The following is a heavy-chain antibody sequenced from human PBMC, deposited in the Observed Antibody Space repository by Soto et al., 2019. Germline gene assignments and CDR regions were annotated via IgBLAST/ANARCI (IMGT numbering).Heavy chain of an antibody. D-gene: IGHD1-26*01. CDR3: AREWVLTP. Sequence: QVQLVESGGGVVQPGRSLRLSCAASGFTFSSYAMHWVRQAPGKGLEWVAVISYDGSNKYYADSVKGRFTISRDNSKNALYLQMNSLRAEDTAVYYCAREWVLTPWGQGTLVTVSS. CDR1: GFTFSSYA. V-gene: IGHV3-30-3*01. J-gene: IGHJ4*02. CDR2: ISYDGSNK.